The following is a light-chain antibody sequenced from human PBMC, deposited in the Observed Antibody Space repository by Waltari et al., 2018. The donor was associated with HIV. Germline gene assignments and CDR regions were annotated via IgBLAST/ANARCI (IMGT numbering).Light chain of an antibody. CDR1: SSTIGSNY. J-gene: IGLJ2*01. Sequence: QSVLTQPPSASGTPGQRVTISCSGSSSTIGSNYVYWYQQLPGTAPKLLIYKNNQRTSWVHDRCSGSKAGTSASLAISGFRSEDEADYYCATWDDSLSVYVVFGAGTKLTV. V-gene: IGLV1-47*01. CDR3: ATWDDSLSVYVV. CDR2: KNN.